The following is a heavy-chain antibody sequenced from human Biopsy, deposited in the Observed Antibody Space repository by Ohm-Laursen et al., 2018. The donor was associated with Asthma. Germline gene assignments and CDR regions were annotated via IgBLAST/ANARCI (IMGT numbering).Heavy chain of an antibody. CDR3: ARGKTWGRSYYFDY. J-gene: IGHJ4*02. CDR1: GFTFGDYW. CDR2: IFFDGSNK. Sequence: SLRLSCAAPGFTFGDYWMTWVRQAPGKGLEWVAGIFFDGSNKYYADSVKGRFTISRDNSKDTLYLQVNSLRGDDTAVYYCARGKTWGRSYYFDYWGQGTLVTVSS. V-gene: IGHV3-30-3*01. D-gene: IGHD6-6*01.